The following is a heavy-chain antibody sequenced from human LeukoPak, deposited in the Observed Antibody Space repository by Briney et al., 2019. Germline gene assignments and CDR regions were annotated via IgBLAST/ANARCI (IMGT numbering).Heavy chain of an antibody. CDR1: GYTFTSYA. V-gene: IGHV7-4-1*02. Sequence: ASVKVSCKASGYTFTSYAMNWVRQAPGQGLEWMGWINTNTGNPTYAQGFTGRFVFSSDTSVSTAYLQISSLKAEDTAVYYCARETEQQAEGWNNWFDPWGQGTLVTVSS. CDR3: ARETEQQAEGWNNWFDP. J-gene: IGHJ5*02. CDR2: INTNTGNP. D-gene: IGHD6-13*01.